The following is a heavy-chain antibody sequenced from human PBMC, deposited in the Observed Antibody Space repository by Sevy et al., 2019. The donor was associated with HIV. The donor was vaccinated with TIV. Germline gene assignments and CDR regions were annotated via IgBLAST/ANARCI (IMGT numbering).Heavy chain of an antibody. J-gene: IGHJ4*02. CDR2: IRYDGSDK. Sequence: GESLKISCTASGFTFSNFGMHWVRQVPGKGLEWVTFIRYDGSDKYYAASVKGRFTISRDDSKNTLYLQMDSLRAEDTAIYYRAKDLAGPGRRYFDYWGQGTLVTVSS. D-gene: IGHD6-13*01. CDR1: GFTFSNFG. CDR3: AKDLAGPGRRYFDY. V-gene: IGHV3-30*02.